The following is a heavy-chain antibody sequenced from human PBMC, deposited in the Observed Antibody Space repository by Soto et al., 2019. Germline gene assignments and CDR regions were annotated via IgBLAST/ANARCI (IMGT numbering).Heavy chain of an antibody. Sequence: GESLKISCKGSGYSFTSYWISWVRQMPGKGLEWMGRIDPSDSYTNYSPSFQGHVTISADKSISTAYLQWSSLKASDTALYYWARLPITMVRGVITYYYYGRDVWGQGTTVPSP. CDR3: ARLPITMVRGVITYYYYGRDV. J-gene: IGHJ6*02. D-gene: IGHD3-10*01. CDR1: GYSFTSYW. CDR2: IDPSDSYT. V-gene: IGHV5-10-1*01.